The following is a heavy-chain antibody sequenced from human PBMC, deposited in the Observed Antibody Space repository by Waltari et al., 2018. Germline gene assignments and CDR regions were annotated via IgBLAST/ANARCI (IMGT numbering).Heavy chain of an antibody. V-gene: IGHV4-31*03. D-gene: IGHD2-21*01. CDR3: AQSPIVVGPRGAFDI. J-gene: IGHJ3*02. CDR1: GGSISRGGYY. Sequence: QVQLQESGPGLVKPSQTLSLTCTVSGGSISRGGYYWRWLRQHPGKGLEWIGYIYYSGSTYYNPSLKSRVTISVDTSKNQFSLKLSSVTAADTAVYYCAQSPIVVGPRGAFDIWGQGTMVTVSS. CDR2: IYYSGST.